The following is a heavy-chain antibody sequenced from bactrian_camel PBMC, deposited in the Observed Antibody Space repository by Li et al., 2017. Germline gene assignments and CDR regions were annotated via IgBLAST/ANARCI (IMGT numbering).Heavy chain of an antibody. CDR1: GYRLDGSEC. D-gene: IGHD2*01. J-gene: IGHJ6*01. CDR3: VADRRQCYFGGIMVEAQFNS. CDR2: IRDGGATT. Sequence: VQLVESGGGLVPPGGSLRLSCSASGYRLDGSECVGWFREAPGKGREGVASIRDGGATTNYASSVRGRFANSLDSAKNMVYLQMNSLKPEDTAMYYCVADRRQCYFGGIMVEAQFNSWGQGTQVTVS. V-gene: IGHV3S40*01.